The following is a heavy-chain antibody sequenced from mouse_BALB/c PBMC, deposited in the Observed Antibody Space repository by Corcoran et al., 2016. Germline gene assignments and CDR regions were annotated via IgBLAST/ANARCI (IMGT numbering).Heavy chain of an antibody. J-gene: IGHJ4*01. CDR1: GDTFTNYG. Sequence: QIQLVQSGPELKKPGETVKISCQASGDTFTNYGMNWVKQAPGKGLKWMGWINTYTGEPTYADDFKGRFAFSLETSASTAYLQINNLKNEDTATYFCAREPRAMDYWGQGPSVTVSS. CDR2: INTYTGEP. CDR3: AREPRAMDY. V-gene: IGHV9-3-1*01.